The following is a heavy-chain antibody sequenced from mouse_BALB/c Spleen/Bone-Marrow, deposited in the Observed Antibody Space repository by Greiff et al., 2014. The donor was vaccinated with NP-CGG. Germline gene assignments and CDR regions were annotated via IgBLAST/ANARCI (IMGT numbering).Heavy chain of an antibody. Sequence: EVKLQESGGGLVKPGGSLKLSCAASGFTFSSYAMSWVRQTPEKRLEWVATISSGGSYTYYPDSVKGRFTISRDNAKNTLYLQMSSLRSEDTAMYYCARPHYYGSSWFAYWGQGTLVTVSA. J-gene: IGHJ3*01. V-gene: IGHV5-9-3*01. D-gene: IGHD1-1*01. CDR2: ISSGGSYT. CDR1: GFTFSSYA. CDR3: ARPHYYGSSWFAY.